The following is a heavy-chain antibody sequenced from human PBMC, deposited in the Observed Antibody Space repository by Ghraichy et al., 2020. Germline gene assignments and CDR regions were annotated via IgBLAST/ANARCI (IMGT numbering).Heavy chain of an antibody. V-gene: IGHV3-23*01. Sequence: GESLNISCAASGFTFSTYSMNWVRQAPGKGLEWVSSISGSSDYTPYADSVKGRFTISRDNSKNTLHLQMNGVRAEDTAVYYCVKRSVSTSYHFDYWGQGTLVTVSS. J-gene: IGHJ4*02. CDR1: GFTFSTYS. CDR2: ISGSSDYT. D-gene: IGHD5/OR15-5a*01. CDR3: VKRSVSTSYHFDY.